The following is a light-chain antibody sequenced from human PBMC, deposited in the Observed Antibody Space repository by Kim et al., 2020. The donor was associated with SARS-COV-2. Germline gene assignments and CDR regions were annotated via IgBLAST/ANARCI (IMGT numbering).Light chain of an antibody. CDR1: QSVLYSSNNKSY. V-gene: IGKV4-1*01. CDR3: QQYYSTPPFT. J-gene: IGKJ3*01. Sequence: TINCKSSQSVLYSSNNKSYLAWYQQKPGQPPKLRIYWASTRESGVPDRFSGSGSGTDFTLTISSLQAEDVAVYYCQQYYSTPPFTFGPGTKVDIK. CDR2: WAS.